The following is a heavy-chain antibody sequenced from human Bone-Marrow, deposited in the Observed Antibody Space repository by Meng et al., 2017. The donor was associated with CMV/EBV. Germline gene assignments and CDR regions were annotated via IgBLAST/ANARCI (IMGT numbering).Heavy chain of an antibody. CDR3: ARDSEGSDSSGRSPYFFDY. Sequence: GVSLRLSCAASGFSLNTYSLHWVRQAPGKGLDWVAVMSYDGSNKYYTDSVKGRFTISRDNSKKKIYLQMNSLRTEDTAMYYCARDSEGSDSSGRSPYFFDYWGRGTLVTVSS. J-gene: IGHJ4*01. V-gene: IGHV3-30-3*01. CDR1: GFSLNTYS. CDR2: MSYDGSNK. D-gene: IGHD3-22*01.